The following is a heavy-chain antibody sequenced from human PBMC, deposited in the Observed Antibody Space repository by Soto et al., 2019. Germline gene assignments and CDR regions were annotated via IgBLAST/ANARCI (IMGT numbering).Heavy chain of an antibody. J-gene: IGHJ5*02. CDR2: FYGVTT. CDR3: ARVEVEMASFSFGRS. V-gene: IGHV3-66*01. CDR1: GFTVSSNY. Sequence: GGSLRLSCATSGFTVSSNYMGWVRQAPGKGLEWVSVFYGVTTYYADSVKGRFTISRDNSKNTLYLQMNSLRAEDTAVYYCARVEVEMASFSFGRSWGQGTLVTVSS. D-gene: IGHD2-2*01.